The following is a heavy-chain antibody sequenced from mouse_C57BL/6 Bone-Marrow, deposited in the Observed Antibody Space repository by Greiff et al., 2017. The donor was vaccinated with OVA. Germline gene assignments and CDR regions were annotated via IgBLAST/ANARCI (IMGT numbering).Heavy chain of an antibody. CDR2: ISYDGSN. CDR3: ARGNYGSSYDAMDY. Sequence: EVQLQESGPGLVKPSQSLSLTCSVTGYSITSGYYWNWIRQFPGNNLEWMGYISYDGSNNYNPSLKNRISITRDTSKNQFFLKLNSVTTEDTATYYCARGNYGSSYDAMDYWGQGTSVTVSS. CDR1: GYSITSGYY. J-gene: IGHJ4*01. V-gene: IGHV3-6*01. D-gene: IGHD1-1*01.